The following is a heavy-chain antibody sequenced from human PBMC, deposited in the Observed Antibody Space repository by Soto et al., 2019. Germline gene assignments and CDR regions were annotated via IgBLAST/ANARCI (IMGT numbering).Heavy chain of an antibody. Sequence: GGSLRLSCAASGFTFSSYSMNWVRQAPGKGLEWVSSISSSSSYIYYADSVKGRFTISRDNAKNSLYLQMNSLRAEDTAVYYCARERTGGVWGAFDIWGQGTMVTVSS. D-gene: IGHD3-16*01. J-gene: IGHJ3*02. CDR1: GFTFSSYS. CDR3: ARERTGGVWGAFDI. CDR2: ISSSSSYI. V-gene: IGHV3-21*01.